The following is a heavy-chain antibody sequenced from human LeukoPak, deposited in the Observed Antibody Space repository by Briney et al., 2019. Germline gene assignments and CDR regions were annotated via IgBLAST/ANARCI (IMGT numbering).Heavy chain of an antibody. V-gene: IGHV3-53*01. CDR1: GFTFSSYW. D-gene: IGHD3-9*01. Sequence: GGSLRLSCAASGFTFSSYWMSWVRQAPGKGLEWVSVIYSGGSTYYADSVKGRFTISRDNSKNTLYLQMNSLRAEDTAVYYCARERNDILTGYSHNWFDPWGQGTLVTVSS. CDR3: ARERNDILTGYSHNWFDP. J-gene: IGHJ5*02. CDR2: IYSGGST.